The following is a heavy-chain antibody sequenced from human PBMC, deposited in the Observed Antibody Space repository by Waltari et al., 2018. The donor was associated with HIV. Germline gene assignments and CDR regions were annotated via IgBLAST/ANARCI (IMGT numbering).Heavy chain of an antibody. CDR1: GYTFINFD. CDR3: ARNSSGKGNRYFYYGLDV. Sequence: QVHLVQSGPEVKRPGASVKISCKAYGYTFINFDVNWVRQAAGQGPEWLGGWNPNSGNKAAPDIFEDRVTMTGDISADTAYMERSGLAPEDTAIYYCARNSSGKGNRYFYYGLDVWGQGTPVTV. J-gene: IGHJ6*02. V-gene: IGHV1-8*02. D-gene: IGHD3-22*01. CDR2: WNPNSGNK.